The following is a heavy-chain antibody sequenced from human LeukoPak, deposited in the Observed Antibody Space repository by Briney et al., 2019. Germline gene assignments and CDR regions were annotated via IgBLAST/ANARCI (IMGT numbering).Heavy chain of an antibody. J-gene: IGHJ5*02. D-gene: IGHD2-15*01. V-gene: IGHV1-2*02. CDR2: INPNSGGT. CDR1: GYNFTDCY. Sequence: ASVKVSCKASGYNFTDCYMHWVRQAPGQGLEWMGWINPNSGGTNYAQKFHGRVTMTRDTSIRTVHMELNSLRSDDTAVYYCAATLVAAPLNWFDPWGQGTLVTVSS. CDR3: AATLVAAPLNWFDP.